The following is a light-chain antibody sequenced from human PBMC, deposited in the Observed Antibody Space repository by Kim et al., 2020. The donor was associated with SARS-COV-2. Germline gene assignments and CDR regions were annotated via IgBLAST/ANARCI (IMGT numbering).Light chain of an antibody. CDR2: GNS. CDR1: SSNIGAGYV. Sequence: QRVTTSGTGSSSNIGAGYVVHWYQQLPGTAPKLLIYGNSNRPSGVPDRFSGSKSGTSASLAITGLQAEDEADYYCQSYDSSLSGVVFGGGTQLTVL. CDR3: QSYDSSLSGVV. V-gene: IGLV1-40*01. J-gene: IGLJ2*01.